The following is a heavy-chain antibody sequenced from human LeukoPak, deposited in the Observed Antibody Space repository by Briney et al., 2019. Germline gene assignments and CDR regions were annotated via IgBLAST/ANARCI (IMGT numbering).Heavy chain of an antibody. CDR2: IYFSVSA. D-gene: IGHD5-24*01. CDR1: GGSISSYY. CDR3: ASLATWLQFAFDY. Sequence: SETLSLTSTVSGGSISSYYWSWIREPPGKGLGWSGYIYFSVSANYNPSLKSRVTISVDKSKHQFSLKLRSVTASHPAMYYCASLATWLQFAFDYWGQGTLVTVSS. J-gene: IGHJ4*02. V-gene: IGHV4-59*08.